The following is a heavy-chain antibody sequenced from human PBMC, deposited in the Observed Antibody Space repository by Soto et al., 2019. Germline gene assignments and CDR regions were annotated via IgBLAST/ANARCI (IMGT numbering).Heavy chain of an antibody. CDR2: TGGSGSTK. CDR1: GFTFSSYY. V-gene: IGHV3-23*01. CDR3: TKAPAGGQRSFACKI. Sequence: EVQLLESGGGLVQPGGSLRLSCAASGFTFSSYYMSWVRQPPGKGLEWVSATGGSGSTKFYADAVKGRFTISRDNAKDPLYLQMNSLIAEDTDLYDCTKAPAGGQRSFACKIGGQGTMATVSS. J-gene: IGHJ3*02. D-gene: IGHD3-10*01.